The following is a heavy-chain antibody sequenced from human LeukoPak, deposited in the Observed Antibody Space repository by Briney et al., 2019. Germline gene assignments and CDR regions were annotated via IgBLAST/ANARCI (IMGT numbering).Heavy chain of an antibody. CDR2: ISGSGGST. V-gene: IGHV3-23*01. D-gene: IGHD2-15*01. CDR1: GFTFSSYA. Sequence: TGGSLRLSCAASGFTFSSYAMSWVRQAPGKGLEWVSAISGSGGSTYYADSVKGRFTISRDNSKNTLYLQMNSLRAEDTAVHYCAKDAPYCSGGSCYDYWGQGTLVTVSS. CDR3: AKDAPYCSGGSCYDY. J-gene: IGHJ4*02.